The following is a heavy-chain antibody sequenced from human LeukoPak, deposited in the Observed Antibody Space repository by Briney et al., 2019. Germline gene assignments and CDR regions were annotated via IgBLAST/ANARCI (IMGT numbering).Heavy chain of an antibody. Sequence: GGSLRLSCAASGFTFSSYAMSWVRQAPGKGLEWVSAISGSGDTYYADSVKGRFTVARDNSKNTLFLQMNSLRAEDTAVYYCAKENYHDSGGYPLGGSWGQGTLVTVSS. D-gene: IGHD3-22*01. V-gene: IGHV3-23*01. CDR3: AKENYHDSGGYPLGGS. CDR1: GFTFSSYA. J-gene: IGHJ5*02. CDR2: ISGSGDT.